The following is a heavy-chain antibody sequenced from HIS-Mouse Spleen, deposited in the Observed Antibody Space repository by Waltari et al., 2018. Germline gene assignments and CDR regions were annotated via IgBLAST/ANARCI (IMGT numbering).Heavy chain of an antibody. V-gene: IGHV3-21*01. Sequence: EVQLVESVGGLVKPGGSLRLSCAASGFTFSSYSMNWVRQSPGKGLEWISSISSSSAYRYYADSFKGRFTISRDNAKNSLYLQMNSLRAEDTAVDYCARDASGYFDYWGQGTLVTVSS. CDR3: ARDASGYFDY. CDR2: ISSSSAYR. CDR1: GFTFSSYS. J-gene: IGHJ4*02. D-gene: IGHD1-26*01.